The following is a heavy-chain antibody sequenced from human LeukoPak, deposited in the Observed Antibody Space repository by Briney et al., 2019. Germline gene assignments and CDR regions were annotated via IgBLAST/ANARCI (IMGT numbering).Heavy chain of an antibody. V-gene: IGHV1-2*02. Sequence: GSVRVSCKASGYTFTDYYMHWVRPAPGQGLEWMGWINPNSGGTNYAQKFQGRVSMTRDTSISTAYMELSRLRSDDTAVYYCARNTLNWFDPWGQGDLVTVSS. CDR3: ARNTLNWFDP. CDR2: INPNSGGT. D-gene: IGHD5-18*01. CDR1: GYTFTDYY. J-gene: IGHJ5*02.